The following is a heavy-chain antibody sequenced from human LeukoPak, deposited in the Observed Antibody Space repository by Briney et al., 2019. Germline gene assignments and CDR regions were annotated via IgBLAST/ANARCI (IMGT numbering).Heavy chain of an antibody. D-gene: IGHD3-22*01. J-gene: IGHJ4*02. CDR1: GYTFTSYY. V-gene: IGHV1-46*01. CDR2: INPSSGST. CDR3: AGSGDYDSSGYLLDY. Sequence: GASVKVSCKASGYTFTSYYMHWVRQAPGQGLEWMGIINPSSGSTSYAQKFQGRVTMTRDTSTSTVYMELSSLRSEDTAVYYCAGSGDYDSSGYLLDYWGQGTLVTVSS.